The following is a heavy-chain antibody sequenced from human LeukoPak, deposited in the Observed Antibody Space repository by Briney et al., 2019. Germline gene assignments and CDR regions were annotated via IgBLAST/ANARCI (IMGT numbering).Heavy chain of an antibody. CDR2: IIPILGIA. D-gene: IGHD5-24*01. CDR1: GGTFSSYA. Sequence: SVKVSCKASGGTFSSYAISWVRQAPGQGLEWMGRIIPILGIANYAQKFQGRVTITADKSTSTAYMELSSLRSEDTAVYYCTRGDGYSTNFDYWGQGTLVTVSS. CDR3: TRGDGYSTNFDY. V-gene: IGHV1-69*04. J-gene: IGHJ4*02.